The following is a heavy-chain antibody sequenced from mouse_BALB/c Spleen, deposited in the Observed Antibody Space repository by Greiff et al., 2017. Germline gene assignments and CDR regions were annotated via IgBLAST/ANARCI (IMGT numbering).Heavy chain of an antibody. CDR3: ARGIPLAY. CDR1: GFTFTDYY. J-gene: IGHJ3*01. Sequence: EVKLVESGGGLVQPGGSLRLSCATSGFTFTDYYMSWVRQPPGKALEWLGFISNKANGSTTEYSASVKARFTISRDTSQSILYLQMNTLEAEDSSTYYSARGIPLAYWGQGTLVTVSA. CDR2: ISNKANGSTT. V-gene: IGHV7-3*02.